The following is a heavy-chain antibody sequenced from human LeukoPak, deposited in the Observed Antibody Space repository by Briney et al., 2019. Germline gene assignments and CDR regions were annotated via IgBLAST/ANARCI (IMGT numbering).Heavy chain of an antibody. D-gene: IGHD3-22*01. Sequence: GGSLRLSCAASGFTFSSYEMNWVRQAPGKGLEWVSYISSSGSTIYYADSVKGRFTISRDNAKNSLYLQMNSLRAEDTAVYYCAKSPNYYDSSGPDAFDIWGQGTMVTVSS. V-gene: IGHV3-48*03. J-gene: IGHJ3*02. CDR3: AKSPNYYDSSGPDAFDI. CDR1: GFTFSSYE. CDR2: ISSSGSTI.